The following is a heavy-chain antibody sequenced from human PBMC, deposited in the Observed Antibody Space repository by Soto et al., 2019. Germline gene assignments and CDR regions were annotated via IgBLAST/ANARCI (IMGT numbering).Heavy chain of an antibody. Sequence: SVQPSCKASGGTFSSYAISWVRQAPGQGLEWMGGIIPIFGTANYAQKFQGRVTITADESTSTAYMELSSLRSEDTAVYDCARDRTLPHYDDSGGSTGEFDYWG. V-gene: IGHV1-69*13. D-gene: IGHD3-22*01. CDR1: GGTFSSYA. CDR2: IIPIFGTA. CDR3: ARDRTLPHYDDSGGSTGEFDY. J-gene: IGHJ4*01.